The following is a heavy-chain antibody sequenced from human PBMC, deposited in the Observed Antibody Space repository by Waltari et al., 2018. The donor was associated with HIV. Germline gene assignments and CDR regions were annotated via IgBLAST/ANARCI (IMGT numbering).Heavy chain of an antibody. CDR2: IDWDDDK. J-gene: IGHJ6*02. CDR1: GFSLSTRGMC. D-gene: IGHD5-12*01. CDR3: ARLRQKVDIVATDYHYYYAMDV. V-gene: IGHV2-70*01. Sequence: QVTLRESGPALVKPTQTLTLTCSFSGFSLSTRGMCVNWIRQPPGKALEWLALIDWDDDKYYSTSLKTRLTISRDPSKNQVVLTMTNMDPVDTATYYCARLRQKVDIVATDYHYYYAMDVWGQGTTVTVSS.